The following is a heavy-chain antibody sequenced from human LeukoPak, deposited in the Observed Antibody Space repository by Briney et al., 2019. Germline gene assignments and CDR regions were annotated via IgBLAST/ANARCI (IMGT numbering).Heavy chain of an antibody. CDR3: ARQVGATGHFDL. V-gene: IGHV5-51*01. D-gene: IGHD1-26*01. J-gene: IGHJ4*02. CDR1: GHTFTHYW. CDR2: IYPGDSST. Sequence: GESLKISCKDSGHTFTHYWIAWVRQMPGKGLEWMGMIYPGDSSTRSSPSFEGQVTISADTSISTAYLQWSSLQAADTAMYYCARQVGATGHFDLWGQGTLVTVSS.